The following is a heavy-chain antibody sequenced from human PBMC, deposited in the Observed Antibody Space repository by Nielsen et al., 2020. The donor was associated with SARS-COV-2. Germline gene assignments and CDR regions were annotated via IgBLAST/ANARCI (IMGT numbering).Heavy chain of an antibody. CDR2: ISSSSTYT. V-gene: IGHV3-11*03. J-gene: IGHJ5*02. D-gene: IGHD3-22*01. CDR1: GFTFSDSY. CDR3: ASLNFDYYDTSPYPHH. Sequence: GESLKISCAASGFTFSDSYMSWIRQAPGKGLEWLSYISSSSTYTNYTDSVKGRFTISRDNAKNSLYLQMNSLRAEDTAIYYCASLNFDYYDTSPYPHHWGRGALVTVSS.